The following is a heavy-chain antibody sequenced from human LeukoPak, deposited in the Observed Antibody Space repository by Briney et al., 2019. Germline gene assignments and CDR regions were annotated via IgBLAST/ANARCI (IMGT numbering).Heavy chain of an antibody. CDR1: GYSISSGYY. Sequence: SETLSLTCTVSGYSISSGYYWGWIRQPPGKGLEWIGSIYYSGSTYYNPSLKSRVTISVDTSKNQFSPKLSSVTAADTAVYYCARRGYYDSSGYSSAALGAFDIWGQGTMVTVSS. J-gene: IGHJ3*02. CDR2: IYYSGST. D-gene: IGHD3-22*01. V-gene: IGHV4-38-2*02. CDR3: ARRGYYDSSGYSSAALGAFDI.